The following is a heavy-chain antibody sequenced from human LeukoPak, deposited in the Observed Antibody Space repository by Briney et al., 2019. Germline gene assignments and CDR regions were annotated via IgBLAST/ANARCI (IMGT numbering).Heavy chain of an antibody. V-gene: IGHV4-30-4*01. J-gene: IGHJ5*02. CDR2: VYYRGNT. CDR3: ARVAAHWFDP. Sequence: SETLSLTCTVSGGSISSGDYYWSWIRQPPGKGLEWIGFVYYRGNTYYNPSLKSRVTISIDTVKDQFSLRLTSVTAADTAVYYCARVAAHWFDPWGQGTLATVSS. CDR1: GGSISSGDYY. D-gene: IGHD6-25*01.